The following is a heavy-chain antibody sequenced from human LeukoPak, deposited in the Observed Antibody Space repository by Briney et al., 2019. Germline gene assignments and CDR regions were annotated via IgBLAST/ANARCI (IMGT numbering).Heavy chain of an antibody. CDR2: ISSSGSTI. J-gene: IGHJ6*03. CDR1: GFTFSSYE. CDR3: ASRGATFYYYYMDV. D-gene: IGHD1-26*01. V-gene: IGHV3-48*03. Sequence: SGGSLRLSCAASGFTFSSYEMNWVRQAPGKGLEWVSYISSSGSTIYYADSVKGRFTISRDNAKNSLYLQMNSLRAEDTAVYYCASRGATFYYYYMDVWGKGTTVTVSS.